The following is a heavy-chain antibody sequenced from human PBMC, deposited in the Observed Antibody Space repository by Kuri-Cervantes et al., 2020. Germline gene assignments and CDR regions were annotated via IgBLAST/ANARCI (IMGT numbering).Heavy chain of an antibody. Sequence: GESLKISCAASGFPFSSYAMSWVRQAPGKGLEWVSAISGSGGSTYYADSVKGRFTISRDNSKNTLYLQMNSLRAEDTAVYYCAKDLGPFMIVVVNPDYRGQGTLVTVSS. CDR3: AKDLGPFMIVVVNPDY. J-gene: IGHJ4*02. CDR2: ISGSGGST. CDR1: GFPFSSYA. V-gene: IGHV3-23*01. D-gene: IGHD3-22*01.